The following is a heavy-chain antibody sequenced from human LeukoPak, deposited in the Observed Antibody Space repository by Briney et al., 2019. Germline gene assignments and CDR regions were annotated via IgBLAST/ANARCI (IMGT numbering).Heavy chain of an antibody. J-gene: IGHJ6*03. D-gene: IGHD1-26*01. V-gene: IGHV3-23*01. CDR2: IRGSGDRT. CDR3: AKDSKIVGATFRSYHYMDV. CDR1: GFTFSTYW. Sequence: GGSLRLSCAASGFTFSTYWMSWVRQAPGKGLEWVSAIRGSGDRTHYADSVKGRFTISRDNSKNTLYLQMNSLRAEDTAVYYCAKDSKIVGATFRSYHYMDVWGKGTAVTVSS.